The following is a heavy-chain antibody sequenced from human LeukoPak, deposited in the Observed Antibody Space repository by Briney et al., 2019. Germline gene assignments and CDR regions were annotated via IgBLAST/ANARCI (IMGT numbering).Heavy chain of an antibody. V-gene: IGHV3-30*04. J-gene: IGHJ4*02. Sequence: QPGRSLRLSCAASGFTFSSYAMHWVRQAPGKGLEWVAVISYDGSNKYYADSVKGRFTISRDNSKNTLYLQMNSPRAEDTAVYYCATSIAVHWGQGTLVTVSS. CDR2: ISYDGSNK. CDR3: ATSIAVH. CDR1: GFTFSSYA. D-gene: IGHD6-19*01.